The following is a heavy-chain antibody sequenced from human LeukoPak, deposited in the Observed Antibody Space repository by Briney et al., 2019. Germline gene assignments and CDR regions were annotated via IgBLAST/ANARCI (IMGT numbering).Heavy chain of an antibody. D-gene: IGHD3-22*01. CDR2: IYPNGGGT. J-gene: IGHJ3*02. CDR1: GYTFTDRY. Sequence: ASVKVSCKASGYTFTDRYIHWVRQAPGQGLEWMGWIYPNGGGTNYAQKFQGRVTMTRDTSISTAYMEVSRLTSEDTAVYYCARSGPSITMIVVDRYAFDIWGQGTMVTVSS. V-gene: IGHV1-2*02. CDR3: ARSGPSITMIVVDRYAFDI.